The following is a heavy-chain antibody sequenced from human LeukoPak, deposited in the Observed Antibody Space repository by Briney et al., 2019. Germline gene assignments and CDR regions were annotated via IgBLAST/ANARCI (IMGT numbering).Heavy chain of an antibody. CDR3: ARRGAAAGYFDY. Sequence: SQTLSLTCTVSGGSISSGGYYWSWIRQHPGKGLEWIGYICYSGSTYYNPSLKSRVTISVDTSKNQFSLKLSSVTAADTAVYYCARRGAAAGYFDYWGQGTLVTVSS. J-gene: IGHJ4*02. CDR1: GGSISSGGYY. CDR2: ICYSGST. D-gene: IGHD6-13*01. V-gene: IGHV4-31*03.